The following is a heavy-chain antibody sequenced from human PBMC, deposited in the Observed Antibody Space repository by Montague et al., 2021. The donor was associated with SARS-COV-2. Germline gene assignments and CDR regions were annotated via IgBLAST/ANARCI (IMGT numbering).Heavy chain of an antibody. CDR1: GGSINSITYY. J-gene: IGHJ4*02. Sequence: TLSLTCTVSGGSINSITYYWSWIRQPPGKALEWIGRIYSGGYNNYNPSLKSRVTMSMDTSNNQFFLNMTSLTAADTAVYYCARVWGKVTDYWGPGTLVTVSS. CDR3: ARVWGKVTDY. V-gene: IGHV4-61*02. D-gene: IGHD3-16*01. CDR2: IYSGGYN.